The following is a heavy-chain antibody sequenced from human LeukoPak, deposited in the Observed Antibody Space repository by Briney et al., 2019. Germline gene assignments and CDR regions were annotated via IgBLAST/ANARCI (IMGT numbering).Heavy chain of an antibody. J-gene: IGHJ4*02. CDR1: GFTFSTYT. CDR2: ISSGSRDI. D-gene: IGHD5-18*01. Sequence: PGGSLRLSCVVSGFTFSTYTMNWVRQAPGKGLEWVSSISSGSRDIYYAGSLKGRFTISRDNAKNSLYLQMNSLRAEDTALYYCARVQGYSYNKGGDFWGQGTLVTVSS. V-gene: IGHV3-21*01. CDR3: ARVQGYSYNKGGDF.